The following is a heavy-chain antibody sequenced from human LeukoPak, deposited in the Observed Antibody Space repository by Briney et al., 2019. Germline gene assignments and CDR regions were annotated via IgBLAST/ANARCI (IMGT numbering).Heavy chain of an antibody. Sequence: PSETLSLTCAVYGGSFSGYYWSWIRQPPGKGLEWIGEINHSGSTNYNPSLKSRVTISVDTSKNQFSLKLSSVTAADTAVYYCARYIVVVPAAPYSDYWGQGTLVTVSS. D-gene: IGHD2-2*01. V-gene: IGHV4-34*01. CDR2: INHSGST. J-gene: IGHJ4*02. CDR3: ARYIVVVPAAPYSDY. CDR1: GGSFSGYY.